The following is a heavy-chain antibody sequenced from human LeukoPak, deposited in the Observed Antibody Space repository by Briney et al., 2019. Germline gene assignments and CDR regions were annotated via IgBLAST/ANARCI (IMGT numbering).Heavy chain of an antibody. D-gene: IGHD4-23*01. CDR3: VSVTTVVEDYYYMDV. J-gene: IGHJ6*03. Sequence: PGGSLRLSCAASGFTFSDFYMNWIRQAPGKGLEWVSYISSSGYTIRNADSVKGRFTISRDNAKNSLYLQMNSLRAEDTAFYYCVSVTTVVEDYYYMDVWGKGTTVTVSS. CDR2: ISSSGYTI. CDR1: GFTFSDFY. V-gene: IGHV3-11*04.